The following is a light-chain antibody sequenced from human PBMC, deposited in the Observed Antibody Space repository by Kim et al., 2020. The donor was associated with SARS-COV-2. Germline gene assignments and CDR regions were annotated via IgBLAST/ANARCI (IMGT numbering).Light chain of an antibody. CDR2: LGS. Sequence: PASISSKSIHSLVIGNGTNYLYWYLQKPGQSPQLLIYLGSNRASGVPDRFSGSGSGTDFTLRISRVEAEDVGVFYCMQTQQIPRTFGQGTRLEI. CDR3: MQTQQIPRT. J-gene: IGKJ5*01. CDR1: HSLVIGNGTNY. V-gene: IGKV2-28*01.